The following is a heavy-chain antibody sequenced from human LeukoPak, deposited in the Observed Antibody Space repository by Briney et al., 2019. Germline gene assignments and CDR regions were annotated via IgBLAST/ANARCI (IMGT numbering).Heavy chain of an antibody. V-gene: IGHV1-2*02. J-gene: IGHJ5*02. CDR1: GYTFTGYY. CDR2: INTNSGGP. Sequence: ASVKVSCKASGYTFTGYYMHWVRQAPGQGLEWMGWINTNSGGPNYAQKFQGRVTMTRDTSINTAYMELNRLISDDTAVYYCARDLSASGANWFDPWGQGTLVTVSS. CDR3: ARDLSASGANWFDP. D-gene: IGHD3-10*01.